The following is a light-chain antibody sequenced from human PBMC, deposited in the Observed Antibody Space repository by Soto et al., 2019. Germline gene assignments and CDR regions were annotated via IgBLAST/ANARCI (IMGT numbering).Light chain of an antibody. CDR1: QNINNNY. J-gene: IGKJ4*01. CDR3: QEYASSLLT. CDR2: GAS. V-gene: IGKV3-20*01. Sequence: EIVLTQSPGTLSLSPGEGATLSCRASQNINNNYLAWYQQKPGQAPRLLIHGASSSATGIPDRFSGSGSGTDFTLTISRLETEDFAVYYCQEYASSLLTFGGGTKVEIK.